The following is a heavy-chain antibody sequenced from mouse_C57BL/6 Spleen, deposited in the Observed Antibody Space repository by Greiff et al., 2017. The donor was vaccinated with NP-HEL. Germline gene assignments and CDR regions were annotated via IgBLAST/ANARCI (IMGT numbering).Heavy chain of an antibody. V-gene: IGHV1-72*01. CDR2: IDPNSGGT. D-gene: IGHD1-1*01. CDR3: ARFITTVVAPNYFDY. Sequence: VQLQQPGAELVKPGASVKLSCKASGYTFTSYWMHWVKQRPGRGLEWIGRIDPNSGGTKYNEKFKSKATLTVDKPSSTAYMQLSSLTSEDSAVYYCARFITTVVAPNYFDYWGQGTTLTVSS. CDR1: GYTFTSYW. J-gene: IGHJ2*01.